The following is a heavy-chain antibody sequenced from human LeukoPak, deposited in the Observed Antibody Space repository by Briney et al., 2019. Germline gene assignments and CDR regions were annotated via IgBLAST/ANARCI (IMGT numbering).Heavy chain of an antibody. CDR3: AKGENYYDSSGYYHRPDY. CDR2: ISGSGGST. CDR1: GFTFSSYA. Sequence: PGGSLRLSCAASGFTFSSYAMSWVRQAPGKGLEWVSAISGSGGSTYYADSVKGRFTISRDNSKNTLYLQMNSLRAEDTAVYYCAKGENYYDSSGYYHRPDYWGQGTLVTVSS. V-gene: IGHV3-23*01. D-gene: IGHD3-22*01. J-gene: IGHJ4*02.